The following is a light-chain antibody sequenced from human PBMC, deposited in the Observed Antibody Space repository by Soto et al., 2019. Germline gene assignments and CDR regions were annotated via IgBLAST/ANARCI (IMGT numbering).Light chain of an antibody. CDR1: QTIDSW. CDR2: KAS. V-gene: IGKV1-5*03. CDR3: QQSYSTPIT. J-gene: IGKJ5*01. Sequence: DIQMTQSPSTLSASVGDRVTITCRASQTIDSWLAWYQQGPGKPPNLLIYKASTLASGVPSRFSGSGSGTEFTLTINSLQPDDFATYYCQQSYSTPITFGQGTRLE.